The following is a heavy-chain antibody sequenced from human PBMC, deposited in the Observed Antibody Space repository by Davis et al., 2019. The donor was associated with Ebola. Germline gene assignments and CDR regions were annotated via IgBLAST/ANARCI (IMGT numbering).Heavy chain of an antibody. J-gene: IGHJ4*02. CDR3: ASNRMGVNTPFDY. Sequence: SVKVSCKASGYSFTDDGISWVRQAPGQGLEWMGGIIPIFGTANYAQKFQGRVTITADESTSTAYMELSSLRSEDTAVYYCASNRMGVNTPFDYWGQGTLVTVSS. D-gene: IGHD1-14*01. CDR1: GYSFTDDG. V-gene: IGHV1-69*13. CDR2: IIPIFGTA.